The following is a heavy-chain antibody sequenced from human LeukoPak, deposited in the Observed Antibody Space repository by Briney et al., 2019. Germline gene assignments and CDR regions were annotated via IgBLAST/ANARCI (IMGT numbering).Heavy chain of an antibody. CDR2: XSAYNGNT. D-gene: IGHD6-19*01. CDR1: GYTFTSYG. Sequence: ASVKVSCKASGYTFTSYGMSWVRQAPGQGLEWMGWXSAYNGNTNYAQKLQGRVTMTTDTSTSTAYMELRSLRSDDTAVYYCASGSSGWYGEYYFDYWGQGTLVTASS. J-gene: IGHJ4*02. V-gene: IGHV1-18*01. CDR3: ASGSSGWYGEYYFDY.